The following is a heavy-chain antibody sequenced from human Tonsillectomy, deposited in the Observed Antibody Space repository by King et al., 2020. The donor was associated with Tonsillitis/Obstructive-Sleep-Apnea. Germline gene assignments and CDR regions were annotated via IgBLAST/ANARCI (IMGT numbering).Heavy chain of an antibody. D-gene: IGHD2-2*01. V-gene: IGHV3-30*04. Sequence: VQLVESGGGVVQPGRSLRLSCAASGFTFSSYAMHWVRQAPGKGLEWVAVISYDGSNKYYADSVKGRFTISRDNSKNTLYLQMNSLRAEDTAVYYCAGGGYCSRTSCPEGYYYYYMDVWGKGTTVTVSS. CDR2: ISYDGSNK. J-gene: IGHJ6*03. CDR3: AGGGYCSRTSCPEGYYYYYMDV. CDR1: GFTFSSYA.